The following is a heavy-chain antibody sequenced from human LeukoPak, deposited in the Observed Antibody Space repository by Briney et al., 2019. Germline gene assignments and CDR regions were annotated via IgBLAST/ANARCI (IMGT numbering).Heavy chain of an antibody. Sequence: PGGSLRLSCAACGFTFSSYSMSWVRQSPRKGLECGSYISSGSTPIYYADSVRGRFTISRDNAKNSLYLQMNSLRAEDTAVYYCARAYSGGGIVTVPAANWGQGTLVTVSS. V-gene: IGHV3-48*04. D-gene: IGHD2-2*01. CDR3: ARAYSGGGIVTVPAAN. CDR1: GFTFSSYS. CDR2: ISSGSTPI. J-gene: IGHJ4*02.